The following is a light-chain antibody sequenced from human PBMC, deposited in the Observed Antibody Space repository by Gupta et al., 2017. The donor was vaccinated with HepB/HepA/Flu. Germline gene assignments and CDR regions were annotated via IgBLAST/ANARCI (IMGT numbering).Light chain of an antibody. J-gene: IGKJ5*01. CDR3: QQRSTWPPIT. Sequence: EIVLTQSPATLSLSPGERATLSCRASQSVSSYLAWYQQKPGQAPRLLIYDASNRATGIPARFSGSGFGTDFTLTISSREQEDFAVYYCQQRSTWPPITFGQGTRLEIK. V-gene: IGKV3-11*01. CDR1: QSVSSY. CDR2: DAS.